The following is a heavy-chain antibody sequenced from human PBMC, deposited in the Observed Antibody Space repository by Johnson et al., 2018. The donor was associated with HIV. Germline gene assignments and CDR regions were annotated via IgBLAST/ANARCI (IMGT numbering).Heavy chain of an antibody. V-gene: IGHV3-20*01. CDR1: GFSFDDYG. CDR2: IHWLGAST. Sequence: MTLVDSGGGVVRPGGSLRLSCAGSGFSFDDYGLRWVRQAPGQGLDWVAGIHWLGASTNYADSLNVRLSISRDNVNYSLYLQMNSLRAEDTALYDWARDGNYDTGSDPLDIWGQGTMVTVSS. J-gene: IGHJ3*02. D-gene: IGHD3-10*01. CDR3: ARDGNYDTGSDPLDI.